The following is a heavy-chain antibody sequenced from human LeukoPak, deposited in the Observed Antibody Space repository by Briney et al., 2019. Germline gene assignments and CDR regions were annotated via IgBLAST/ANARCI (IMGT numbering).Heavy chain of an antibody. Sequence: PGGSLRLSCAASGFTFSSYWMHWVRQAPGKGLVWVSRINNDGRSTRYADSVQGRFTISRDDAKNTLYLQMNSLRAEDTALYYRSRGWYSSSLDYWGQGTLVTVSS. CDR3: SRGWYSSSLDY. CDR1: GFTFSSYW. J-gene: IGHJ4*02. D-gene: IGHD6-13*01. CDR2: INNDGRST. V-gene: IGHV3-74*01.